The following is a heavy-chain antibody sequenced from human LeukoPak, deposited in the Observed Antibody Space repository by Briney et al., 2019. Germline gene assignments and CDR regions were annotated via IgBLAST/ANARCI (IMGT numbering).Heavy chain of an antibody. V-gene: IGHV3-21*01. J-gene: IGHJ4*02. CDR2: ISSSSSYI. Sequence: GGSLRLSCAASGVTFSSYSMTWVRQAPGKGLEWVSSISSSSSYIYYADSVKGRFTISRDNAKNSLYLQMNSLRAEDTAVYYCARTEQQLVFDYWGQGTLVTVSS. CDR1: GVTFSSYS. D-gene: IGHD6-13*01. CDR3: ARTEQQLVFDY.